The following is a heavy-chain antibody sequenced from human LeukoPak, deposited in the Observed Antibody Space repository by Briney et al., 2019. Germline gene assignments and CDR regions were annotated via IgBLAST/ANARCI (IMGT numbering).Heavy chain of an antibody. CDR1: GGSFSSDYHY. CDR3: ARVPRSYYYYYYMDV. CDR2: VSTTGSA. J-gene: IGHJ6*03. Sequence: SQTLSLTCSVSGGSFSSDYHYWIWIRQPAGKRLEWIGRVSTTGSANYSPSLKSRVTMSLDTSKNQFSLKLSSVTAADTAIYYCARVPRSYYYYYYMDVWGKGTTVTVSS. V-gene: IGHV4-61*02.